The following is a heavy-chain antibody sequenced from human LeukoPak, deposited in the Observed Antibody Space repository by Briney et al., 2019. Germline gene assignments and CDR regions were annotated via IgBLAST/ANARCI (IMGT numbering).Heavy chain of an antibody. CDR1: GFTFSSYW. J-gene: IGHJ6*03. D-gene: IGHD3-10*01. CDR2: IKQDGSEK. V-gene: IGHV3-7*01. CDR3: ARTYYGSGSLNYYYYYYMDV. Sequence: PGGSLRLSCAASGFTFSSYWMSWVRQAPGKGLEWVANIKQDGSEKYYVDSVKGRFTISRDNAKNSLYLQMNSLRAEDTAVYYCARTYYGSGSLNYYYYYYMDVWGKGTTVTVPS.